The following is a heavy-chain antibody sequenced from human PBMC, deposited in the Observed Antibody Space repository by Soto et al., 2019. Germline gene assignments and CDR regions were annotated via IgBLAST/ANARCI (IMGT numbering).Heavy chain of an antibody. CDR2: ISYDGSNK. Sequence: ESGGGVVQPGRSLRLSCAASGFTFSSYGMHWVRQAPGKGLEWVAVISYDGSNKYYADSVKGRFTISRDNSKNTLYLQMNSLRAEDTAVYYCARADYYDSSGHPRYWGQGTLVTVSS. CDR3: ARADYYDSSGHPRY. D-gene: IGHD3-22*01. V-gene: IGHV3-30*03. J-gene: IGHJ4*02. CDR1: GFTFSSYG.